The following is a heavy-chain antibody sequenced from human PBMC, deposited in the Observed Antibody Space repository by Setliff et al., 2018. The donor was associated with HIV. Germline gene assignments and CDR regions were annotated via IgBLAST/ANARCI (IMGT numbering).Heavy chain of an antibody. J-gene: IGHJ6*02. V-gene: IGHV4-30-4*08. Sequence: PSETLSLTCTVSGGPITSGYYYWSWIRQPPGKGLEWIGYISYSGNTYYNPSLKNRLTISVDTSKNQFSLKLTSVTAADRAVFYCARVGANYGSGTYRDYYAMDVWGQGTTVT. CDR2: ISYSGNT. CDR3: ARVGANYGSGTYRDYYAMDV. D-gene: IGHD3-10*01. CDR1: GGPITSGYYY.